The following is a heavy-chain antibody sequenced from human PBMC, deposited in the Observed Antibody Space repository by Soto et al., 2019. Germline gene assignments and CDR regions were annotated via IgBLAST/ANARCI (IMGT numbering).Heavy chain of an antibody. CDR1: GFTFSSYW. J-gene: IGHJ4*02. D-gene: IGHD6-13*01. CDR2: INSDGSST. Sequence: EVQLVESGGGLVQPGGSLRLSCAASGFTFSSYWMHWVRQAPGKGLVWVSRINSDGSSTSYADSVKGRFTISRDNAKNTLYLQMNSLRAADTAVYYCARGVIIAAAVSIGYDYWGQGTLVTVSS. CDR3: ARGVIIAAAVSIGYDY. V-gene: IGHV3-74*01.